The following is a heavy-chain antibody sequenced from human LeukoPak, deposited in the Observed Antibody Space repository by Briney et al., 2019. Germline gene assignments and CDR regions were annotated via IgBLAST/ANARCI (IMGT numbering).Heavy chain of an antibody. Sequence: PSETLSLTCTVSGGPISSYHWSWIRQPPGEGLEWIGYLYYSGSTNYNPSLKSRVTISVDTSKNQSSLKLSSVTAADTAVYYCARTRIAFDYWGQGTLVTVSS. CDR2: LYYSGST. CDR3: ARTRIAFDY. V-gene: IGHV4-59*01. CDR1: GGPISSYH. D-gene: IGHD2/OR15-2a*01. J-gene: IGHJ4*02.